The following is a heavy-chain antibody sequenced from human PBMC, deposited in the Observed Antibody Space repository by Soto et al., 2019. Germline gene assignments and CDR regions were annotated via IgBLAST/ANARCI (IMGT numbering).Heavy chain of an antibody. Sequence: QVQMVQSGAEVKKPGSSVKVSCTAPGGSFSKNSISWVRQAPGQGLERVGRIIPSVGVPTYAPKFQARLTIIADKATNTVYMEMTSLKSEDTAVYYCASVVVTEGRDYWGQGTLVTVSS. CDR2: IIPSVGVP. J-gene: IGHJ4*02. CDR1: GGSFSKNS. CDR3: ASVVVTEGRDY. D-gene: IGHD3-22*01. V-gene: IGHV1-69*02.